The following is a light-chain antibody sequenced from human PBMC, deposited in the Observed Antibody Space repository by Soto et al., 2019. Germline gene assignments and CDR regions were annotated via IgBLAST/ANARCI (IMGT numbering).Light chain of an antibody. Sequence: QSVLTQPASVSGSPGQSITISCTGTSSDVGGYDHVSWYQQHPGKAPKLIIYDVTVRPSGISRRFSGSKSDNTASLAVSGLQPEDEADYYCSSYTNKDTLLFGGGTKLNVL. CDR2: DVT. V-gene: IGLV2-14*03. J-gene: IGLJ3*02. CDR3: SSYTNKDTLL. CDR1: SSDVGGYDH.